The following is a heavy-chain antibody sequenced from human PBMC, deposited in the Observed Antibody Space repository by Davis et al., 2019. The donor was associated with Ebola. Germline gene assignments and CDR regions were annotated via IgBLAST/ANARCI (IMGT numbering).Heavy chain of an antibody. D-gene: IGHD6-19*01. CDR3: ARDSSGWYPMGWFDP. Sequence: GSLRLSCAASGFTFDDFAMAWVRQAPGKGLEWVSGINWNGGSTGYADSVKGRFTISRDNARNLLYVQMNSLRAEDTAVYYCARDSSGWYPMGWFDPWGQGTLVTVSS. CDR2: INWNGGST. CDR1: GFTFDDFA. J-gene: IGHJ5*02. V-gene: IGHV3-20*04.